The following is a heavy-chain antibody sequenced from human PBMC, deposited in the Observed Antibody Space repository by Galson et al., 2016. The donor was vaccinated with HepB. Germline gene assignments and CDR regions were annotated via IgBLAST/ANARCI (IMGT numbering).Heavy chain of an antibody. CDR3: ARDIDSDWAFISVWTRGMDY. Sequence: SLRLSCAASGFIFSNFAMHWVRQAPGKGLEWVAIISYDGSTKYYTDSVKGRFTISRDNSKNTLYLQMNSLRGEDTAVYYCARDIDSDWAFISVWTRGMDYWGQGTLVTVSS. J-gene: IGHJ4*02. D-gene: IGHD6-19*01. V-gene: IGHV3-30-3*01. CDR2: ISYDGSTK. CDR1: GFIFSNFA.